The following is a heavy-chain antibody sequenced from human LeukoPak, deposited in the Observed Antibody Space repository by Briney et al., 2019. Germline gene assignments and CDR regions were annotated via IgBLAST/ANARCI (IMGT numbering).Heavy chain of an antibody. CDR1: GFTFSSYG. J-gene: IGHJ4*02. CDR2: IWYGGSNK. CDR3: AKEGREGEFYFDY. Sequence: GGSLRLSCAASGFTFSSYGMHWVCQAPGKGLEWVAVIWYGGSNKYYADSVKGRFTISRDNSKNTLYLQMNSLRAEDTAVYYCAKEGREGEFYFDYWGQGTLVTVSS. D-gene: IGHD3-16*01. V-gene: IGHV3-30*02.